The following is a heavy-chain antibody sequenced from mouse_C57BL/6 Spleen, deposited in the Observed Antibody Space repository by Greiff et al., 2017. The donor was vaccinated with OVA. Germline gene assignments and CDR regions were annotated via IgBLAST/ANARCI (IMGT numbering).Heavy chain of an antibody. CDR2: INPNNGGT. D-gene: IGHD2-4*01. J-gene: IGHJ3*01. CDR3: ARERDYTWFAY. V-gene: IGHV1-22*01. CDR1: GYTFTDYN. Sequence: EVQLQQSGPELVKPGASVKMSCKASGYTFTDYNMHWVKQSHGKSLEWIGYINPNNGGTSYNQKFKDKATLTVNKSSSTAYMELRSLTSEDSAVYYCARERDYTWFAYWGQGTLVTVSA.